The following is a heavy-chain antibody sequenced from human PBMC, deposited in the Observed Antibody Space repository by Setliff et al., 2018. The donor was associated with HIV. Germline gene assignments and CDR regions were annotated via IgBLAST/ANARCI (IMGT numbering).Heavy chain of an antibody. Sequence: ASVKVSCKASGYTFTSYYIHWVRQAPGQGLEWMGRIISILGTPNYSHKFQGRVTITADKSTTTTYMELSSLRSDDTAIYYCARDFHVLGYCSADSCPYDASDVWGQGTMVTVSS. J-gene: IGHJ3*01. CDR2: IISILGTP. D-gene: IGHD2-15*01. CDR1: GYTFTSYY. V-gene: IGHV1-69*08. CDR3: ARDFHVLGYCSADSCPYDASDV.